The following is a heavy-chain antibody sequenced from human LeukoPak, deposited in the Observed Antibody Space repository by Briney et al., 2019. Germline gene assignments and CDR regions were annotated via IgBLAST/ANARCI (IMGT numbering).Heavy chain of an antibody. D-gene: IGHD6-19*01. J-gene: IGHJ4*02. V-gene: IGHV1-2*02. CDR2: INANSGGT. CDR3: ARDLKRGYSSGRYSWGTGSSNDY. Sequence: ASVKVSCKASGYTFTGYYMHWVRQAPGQGLEWMGWINANSGGTKYAQKFQGRVTMTRETSISTAYMELRSLRSDDTAVYYCARDLKRGYSSGRYSWGTGSSNDYWGQGTLVTVSS. CDR1: GYTFTGYY.